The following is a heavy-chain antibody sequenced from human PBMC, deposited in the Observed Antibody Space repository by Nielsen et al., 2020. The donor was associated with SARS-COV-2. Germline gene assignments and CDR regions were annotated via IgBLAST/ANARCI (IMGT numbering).Heavy chain of an antibody. V-gene: IGHV3-30-3*01. Sequence: GESLKISCAASGFTFSSYAMHWVRQAPGKGLEWVAVISYDGSNKYYADSVKGRFTISRDNSKNTLYLQMNSLRAEDTAVYYCARDIHYSSTSCYGMDVWGQGTTVTVSS. CDR2: ISYDGSNK. D-gene: IGHD2-2*01. CDR3: ARDIHYSSTSCYGMDV. J-gene: IGHJ6*02. CDR1: GFTFSSYA.